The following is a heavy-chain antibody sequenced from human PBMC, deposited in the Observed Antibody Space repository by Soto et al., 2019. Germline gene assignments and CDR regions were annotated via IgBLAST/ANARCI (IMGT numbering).Heavy chain of an antibody. V-gene: IGHV3-30-3*01. CDR3: ARETSSSGWYHDAFDI. Sequence: GGSLRLSCAASGFTFSSYAMHWFRQAPGKGLEWVAVISYDGSNKYYADSVKGRFTISRDNSKNTLYLQMNSLRAEDTAVYYCARETSSSGWYHDAFDIWGQGTMVTVSS. D-gene: IGHD6-19*01. J-gene: IGHJ3*02. CDR1: GFTFSSYA. CDR2: ISYDGSNK.